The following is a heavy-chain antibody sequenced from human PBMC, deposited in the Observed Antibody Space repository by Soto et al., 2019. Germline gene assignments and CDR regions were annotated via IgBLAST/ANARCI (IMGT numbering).Heavy chain of an antibody. J-gene: IGHJ4*02. Sequence: GGALRLSCAAAGFTFSSYSMNWVRQAPGKGLEWVSYISSSSSTIYYADSVKGRFTISRDNAKNSLYLQMNSLRDEDTAVYYCASTTVTTFDYWGQGTLVTVSS. D-gene: IGHD4-17*01. CDR3: ASTTVTTFDY. V-gene: IGHV3-48*02. CDR1: GFTFSSYS. CDR2: ISSSSSTI.